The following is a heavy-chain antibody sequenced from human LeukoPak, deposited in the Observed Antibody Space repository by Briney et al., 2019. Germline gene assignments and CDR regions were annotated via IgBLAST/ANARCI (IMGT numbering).Heavy chain of an antibody. CDR1: GFTVSSNY. CDR2: IYSGDST. D-gene: IGHD7-27*01. Sequence: GGSLTLSCAASGFTVSSNYMSWVRQAPGKGLEWVSVIYSGDSTYYADSVKGRFTISRHNSKNTLYLQMNSLRAEDTAVYYCARDTGENDAFDIWGQGTMVTVSS. J-gene: IGHJ3*02. V-gene: IGHV3-53*04. CDR3: ARDTGENDAFDI.